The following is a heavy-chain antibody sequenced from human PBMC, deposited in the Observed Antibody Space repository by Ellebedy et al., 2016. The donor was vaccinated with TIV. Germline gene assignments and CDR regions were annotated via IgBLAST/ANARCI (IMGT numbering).Heavy chain of an antibody. J-gene: IGHJ5*02. CDR3: ARHPDIYGDYWINWFDP. CDR1: GYSFTSYW. V-gene: IGHV5-51*01. Sequence: GGSLRLSCKGSGYSFTSYWIGWVRQMPGKGLEWMGIIYPGDSDTRYSPSFQGQVTISADKSISTAYLQWSSLKASDTAMYYCARHPDIYGDYWINWFDPWGQGTLVTVSS. CDR2: IYPGDSDT. D-gene: IGHD4-17*01.